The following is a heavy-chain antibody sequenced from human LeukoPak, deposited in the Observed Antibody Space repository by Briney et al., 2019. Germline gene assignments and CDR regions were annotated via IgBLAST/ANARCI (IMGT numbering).Heavy chain of an antibody. CDR1: GGSISSYY. CDR3: AAAVYDSSGYYVDY. CDR2: LSKSGNT. J-gene: IGHJ4*02. D-gene: IGHD3-22*01. Sequence: SETLSLTCTVSGGSISSYYWSWIRLPPGKGLEWIGYLSKSGNTNYSPSLKSRVTIFGDTSKNQFFLKLSSVTAADTAVYYCAAAVYDSSGYYVDYWGQGTLVTVSS. V-gene: IGHV4-59*01.